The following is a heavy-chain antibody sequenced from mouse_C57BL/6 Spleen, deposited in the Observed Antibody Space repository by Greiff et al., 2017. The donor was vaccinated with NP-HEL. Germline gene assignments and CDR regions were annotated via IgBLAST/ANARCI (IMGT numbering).Heavy chain of an antibody. J-gene: IGHJ3*01. CDR2: IDPSDSYT. V-gene: IGHV1-50*01. D-gene: IGHD2-3*01. Sequence: QVQLQQPGAELVKPGASVKLSCKASGYTFTSYWMQWVKQRPGQGLEWIGEIDPSDSYTNYNQKFKGKATLTVDTSSSTAYMQLSSLTSEDSAVYYCARCPYDGYPGGFAYWGQGTLVTVSA. CDR3: ARCPYDGYPGGFAY. CDR1: GYTFTSYW.